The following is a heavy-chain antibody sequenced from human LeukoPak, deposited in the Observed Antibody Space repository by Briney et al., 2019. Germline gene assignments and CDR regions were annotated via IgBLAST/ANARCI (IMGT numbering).Heavy chain of an antibody. Sequence: GRSLTLSCATSGFTFSNYGMHWVRQAPGKGLEWVAVISSDETNIRYGDSVRGRFTVSRDNAKNTVYLQMNSPGADDTAVYYCAKDPYRVVFATGNYLDPWGQGTLVTVSS. J-gene: IGHJ5*02. CDR3: AKDPYRVVFATGNYLDP. CDR2: ISSDETNI. D-gene: IGHD2-15*01. V-gene: IGHV3-30*18. CDR1: GFTFSNYG.